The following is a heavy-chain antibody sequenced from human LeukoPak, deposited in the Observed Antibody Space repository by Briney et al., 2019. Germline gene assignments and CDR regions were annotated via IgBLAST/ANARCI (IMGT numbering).Heavy chain of an antibody. CDR3: AKVPSSSSIVFDY. Sequence: GGSLRLSCAASGFTVSNNYMRWFRQAPGKRLEWVSLVYSTGITTYADSVKGRFTISRDNSKNTLYLQMNSLRAEDAAVYYCAKVPSSSSIVFDYWGQGTLVTVSS. CDR2: VYSTGIT. V-gene: IGHV3-66*01. CDR1: GFTVSNNY. D-gene: IGHD6-6*01. J-gene: IGHJ4*02.